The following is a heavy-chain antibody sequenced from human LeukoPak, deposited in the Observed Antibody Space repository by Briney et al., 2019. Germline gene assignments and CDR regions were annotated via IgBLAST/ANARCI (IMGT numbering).Heavy chain of an antibody. CDR1: GGSVSNYY. V-gene: IGHV4-34*01. CDR3: ARGKRGYSYGYAFAYFDY. D-gene: IGHD5-18*01. J-gene: IGHJ4*02. Sequence: PSETLSLACTVSGGSVSNYYWGWIRQSPVKGLEWIGGINHSGSTNYNPSLKSRVTISVDTSKNQFSLKLSSVTAADTAVYYCARGKRGYSYGYAFAYFDYWGQGTLVTVSS. CDR2: INHSGST.